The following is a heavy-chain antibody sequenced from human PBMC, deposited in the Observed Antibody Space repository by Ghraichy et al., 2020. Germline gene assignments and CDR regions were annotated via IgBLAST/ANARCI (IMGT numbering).Heavy chain of an antibody. Sequence: SGPTLVKPTQTLTLTCTFSGFSLSTSGMCVTWIRQPPGKALEWLARIDWDDDKYYSTSLKTRLTISKDTSKNQVVLTMTNMDPVDTATYYCARLIWSTKTPDFWGQGTLVTVSS. CDR1: GFSLSTSGMC. CDR2: IDWDDDK. J-gene: IGHJ4*02. D-gene: IGHD3-3*01. CDR3: ARLIWSTKTPDF. V-gene: IGHV2-70*11.